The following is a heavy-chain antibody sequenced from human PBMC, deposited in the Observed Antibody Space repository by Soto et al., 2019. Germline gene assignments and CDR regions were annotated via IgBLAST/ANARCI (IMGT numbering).Heavy chain of an antibody. CDR3: AFWRPTASSWLEP. D-gene: IGHD3-3*01. CDR2: INPSGGPT. Sequence: QEQLVQSGTEVKKPGDSVRVSCKAFGYTFNTDYVHWVRQAPGQGLEWMGIINPSGGPTSYAQKFQGKSTMTSDTATSTVYLEANSPTSEDTAVYYCAFWRPTASSWLEPWGQGTLVSVST. V-gene: IGHV1-46*02. J-gene: IGHJ5*02. CDR1: GYTFNTDY.